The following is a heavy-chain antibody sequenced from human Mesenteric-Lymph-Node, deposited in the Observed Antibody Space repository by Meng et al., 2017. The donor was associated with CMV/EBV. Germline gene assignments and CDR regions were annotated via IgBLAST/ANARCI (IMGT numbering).Heavy chain of an antibody. D-gene: IGHD6-6*01. Sequence: GESLKISCAASGFTFSDYYMSWIRQAPGKGLEWVAVISNDGSNKNYPDYVKGRFTIARDNAKKSLFLRMNSLTAEDSAVYYCVRVSSSSVLFDYWGLGALVTVSS. CDR2: ISNDGSNK. J-gene: IGHJ4*02. CDR3: VRVSSSSVLFDY. V-gene: IGHV3-30-3*01. CDR1: GFTFSDYY.